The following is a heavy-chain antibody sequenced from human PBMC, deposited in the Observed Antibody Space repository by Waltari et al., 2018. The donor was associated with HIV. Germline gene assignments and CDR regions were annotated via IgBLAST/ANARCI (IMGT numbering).Heavy chain of an antibody. V-gene: IGHV1-3*01. Sequence: QVQLVQSGAEVKKPGASVKVSCKASGYTFTSYAMHWVRQATGQRLEWMGWINAGNGNTKYSQKFQGRVTITRDTSASTAYMELSSLRSEDTAVYYCARDQRSGYDLYYYYGMDVWGQGTTVTVSS. CDR2: INAGNGNT. CDR3: ARDQRSGYDLYYYYGMDV. D-gene: IGHD5-12*01. CDR1: GYTFTSYA. J-gene: IGHJ6*02.